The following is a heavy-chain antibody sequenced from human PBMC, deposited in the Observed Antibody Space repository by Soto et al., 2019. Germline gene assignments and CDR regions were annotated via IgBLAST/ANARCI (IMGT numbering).Heavy chain of an antibody. V-gene: IGHV4-31*03. CDR3: AREGGSYDSGGYLIRGAFDI. D-gene: IGHD3-22*01. CDR1: GDSISRIDYY. J-gene: IGHJ3*02. CDR2: IYFRGNT. Sequence: SETLSLTCTVSGDSISRIDYYWTWIRQHPEKGLEWIGNIYFRGNTYYSPSLESRLTISVDTSKNQFSLKLTSVTAADTAVYYCAREGGSYDSGGYLIRGAFDIWGQGTMVTVSS.